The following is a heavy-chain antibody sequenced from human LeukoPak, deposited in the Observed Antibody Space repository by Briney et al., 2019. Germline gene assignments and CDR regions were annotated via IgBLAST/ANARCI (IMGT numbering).Heavy chain of an antibody. CDR1: GGSTSSSSYY. Sequence: PSETLSLTCTVSGGSTSSSSYYWGWIRQPPGKGLEWIGSIYYSGSTYYNPSLKSRITISVDTSKNQFSLKLSSVTAADTAVYYCASIAARLIFDYYYYMDVWGKGTTVTVSS. D-gene: IGHD6-6*01. CDR3: ASIAARLIFDYYYYMDV. V-gene: IGHV4-39*01. CDR2: IYYSGST. J-gene: IGHJ6*03.